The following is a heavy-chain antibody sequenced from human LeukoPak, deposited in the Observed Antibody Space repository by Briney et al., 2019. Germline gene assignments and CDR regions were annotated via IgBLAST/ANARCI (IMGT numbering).Heavy chain of an antibody. CDR3: ARTPLYDSSGYLFDY. CDR1: GFTFSSYW. J-gene: IGHJ4*02. V-gene: IGHV3-7*03. Sequence: GGSLTLSCAASGFTFSSYWVSWVRQAPGKGLEWVANIKQDGSEKYYVDSVKGRFTISRDNAKNSLYLQMNSLRAEDTAVYYCARTPLYDSSGYLFDYWGQGTLVTVSS. D-gene: IGHD3-22*01. CDR2: IKQDGSEK.